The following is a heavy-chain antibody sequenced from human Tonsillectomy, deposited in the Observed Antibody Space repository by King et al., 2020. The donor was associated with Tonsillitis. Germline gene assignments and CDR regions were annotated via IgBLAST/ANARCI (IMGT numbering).Heavy chain of an antibody. Sequence: VQLVESGGGLVQPGGSLRLSCGGSGFTFSTYWMHWVRQVPGKGLVWVSQIKGDGTNIKYADSVMGRFTISRDNAKNTVYLQMNSLRAEVASVYYCVRDDPVPQAFDIWGQGTMVTVSS. CDR3: VRDDPVPQAFDI. J-gene: IGHJ3*02. CDR1: GFTFSTYW. CDR2: IKGDGTNI. V-gene: IGHV3-74*03.